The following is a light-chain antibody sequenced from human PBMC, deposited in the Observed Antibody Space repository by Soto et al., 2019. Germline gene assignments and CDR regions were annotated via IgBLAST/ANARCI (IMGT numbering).Light chain of an antibody. CDR3: HQYDIPPQT. J-gene: IGKJ1*01. CDR2: GAS. V-gene: IGKV3-20*01. Sequence: IMLTQSPGTLSLSPGEGATLSCRASQRISSMYLAWYQQKPGRAPRLIIYGASRRATGIPERFSGSESGTDFTLTISRLEPEDFAVYYCHQYDIPPQTFGRGTRVEI. CDR1: QRISSMY.